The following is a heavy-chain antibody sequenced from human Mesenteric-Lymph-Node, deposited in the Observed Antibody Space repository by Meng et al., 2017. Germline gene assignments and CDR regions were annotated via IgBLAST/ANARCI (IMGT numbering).Heavy chain of an antibody. Sequence: QVQLQESGPGLVKPSQTLSLTCTVSGGSISSGGYYWSWIRQHPGKGLEWIGYIHDSGSTYYNPSLKSRVTISADTSKNQFSLKLSSVTAADTAVYYCARDPTGGEDHQRVWGLGTLVTVSS. CDR2: IHDSGST. D-gene: IGHD1-14*01. CDR3: ARDPTGGEDHQRV. J-gene: IGHJ4*02. CDR1: GGSISSGGYY. V-gene: IGHV4-31*03.